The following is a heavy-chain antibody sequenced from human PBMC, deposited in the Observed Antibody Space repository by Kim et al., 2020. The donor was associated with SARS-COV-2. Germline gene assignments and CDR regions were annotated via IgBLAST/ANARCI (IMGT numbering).Heavy chain of an antibody. V-gene: IGHV4-38-2*02. CDR2: IYHSGST. CDR1: GYSISSGYY. CDR3: ARGSIAAADY. Sequence: SETLSLTCTVSGYSISSGYYWGWIRQPPGKGLEWIGSIYHSGSTYYNPSLKSRVTISVDTSKNQFSLKLSSVTAADTAVYYCARGSIAAADYWGQGTLAT. J-gene: IGHJ4*02. D-gene: IGHD6-13*01.